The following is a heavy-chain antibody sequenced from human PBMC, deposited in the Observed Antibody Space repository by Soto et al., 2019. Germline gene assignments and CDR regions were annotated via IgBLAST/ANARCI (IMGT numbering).Heavy chain of an antibody. CDR2: ISAYNGNT. J-gene: IGHJ5*02. Sequence: ASVKVSCKASGYTFTSYGISWVRQAPGQGLEWMGWISAYNGNTNYAQKLQGRVTMTTDTSTGTTYMELRSLRSDDTAVYYCARVTRTVTYVYPWGQGTLVTVSS. CDR3: ARVTRTVTYVYP. V-gene: IGHV1-18*01. CDR1: GYTFTSYG. D-gene: IGHD4-17*01.